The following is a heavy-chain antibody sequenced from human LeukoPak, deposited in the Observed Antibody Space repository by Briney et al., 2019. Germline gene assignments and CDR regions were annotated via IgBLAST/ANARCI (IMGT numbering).Heavy chain of an antibody. Sequence: GGSLRLSCAASGFTFSSYAMHWVRQAPGKGLEWVAVISYDGSNKYYADSVKGRFTISRDNSKNTLYLQMNSLRAEDTAVYYCAKAGDYWGQGTLVTVSS. D-gene: IGHD1-14*01. CDR1: GFTFSSYA. V-gene: IGHV3-30-3*01. CDR2: ISYDGSNK. CDR3: AKAGDY. J-gene: IGHJ4*02.